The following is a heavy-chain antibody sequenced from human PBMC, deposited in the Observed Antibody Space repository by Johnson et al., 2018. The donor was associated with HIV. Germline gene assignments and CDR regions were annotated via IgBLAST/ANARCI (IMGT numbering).Heavy chain of an antibody. CDR3: ARARDGDLLNLDAFDI. CDR1: GFTFSDYY. CDR2: INWNGGST. V-gene: IGHV3-20*04. D-gene: IGHD4-17*01. J-gene: IGHJ3*02. Sequence: VQLVESGGGLVKPGGSLRLSCAASGFTFSDYYMSWIRQAPGKGLEWVSGINWNGGSTGYADSVKGRFTISRDNAKNSLYLQMNSLRAEDTALYSCARARDGDLLNLDAFDIWGQGTMVTVSS.